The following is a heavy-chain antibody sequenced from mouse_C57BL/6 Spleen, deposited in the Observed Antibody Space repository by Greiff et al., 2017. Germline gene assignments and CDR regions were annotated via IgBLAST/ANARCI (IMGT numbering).Heavy chain of an antibody. J-gene: IGHJ2*01. CDR2: IYPGDGDT. CDR3: ARKRAFTTVGADYFDY. D-gene: IGHD1-1*01. Sequence: QVQLQQSGAELVKPGASVKISCKASGYAFSSYWMNWVKQRPGKGLEWIGQIYPGDGDTNYNGKFKGKATLTADKSSSTAYMQLSSLTSEDSAVYVCARKRAFTTVGADYFDYWGQGTTLTVSS. V-gene: IGHV1-80*01. CDR1: GYAFSSYW.